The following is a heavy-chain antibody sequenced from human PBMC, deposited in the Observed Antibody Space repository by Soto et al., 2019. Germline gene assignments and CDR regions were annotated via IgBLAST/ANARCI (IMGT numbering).Heavy chain of an antibody. CDR1: GGSISSYY. V-gene: IGHV4-59*01. Sequence: QVLLQEPGPGLLKPPETLSLTCTVSGGSISSYYWSWIRQSPGKGLEWIGYIYYSGSTNYNPSLKSRVTISIDTSKNQFSLKLSSVTTADTAVYYCARDLFTLATYGMDVWGQGTTVTVSS. D-gene: IGHD3-10*01. J-gene: IGHJ6*02. CDR2: IYYSGST. CDR3: ARDLFTLATYGMDV.